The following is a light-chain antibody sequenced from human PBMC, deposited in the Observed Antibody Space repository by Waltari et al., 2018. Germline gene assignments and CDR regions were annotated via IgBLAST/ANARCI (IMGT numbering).Light chain of an antibody. CDR3: QQYYNAPWT. V-gene: IGKV4-1*01. CDR2: WAS. J-gene: IGKJ1*01. Sequence: DIVMTQSPDSLAVSLGERATINCKSSQSLFYSSHNKNYLAWYQHKPGQPPSLLFYWASTRESGVPDRFTGSGSGTDFTLTISSLQAEDVAVYYCQQYYNAPWTFGQGTKVEI. CDR1: QSLFYSSHNKNY.